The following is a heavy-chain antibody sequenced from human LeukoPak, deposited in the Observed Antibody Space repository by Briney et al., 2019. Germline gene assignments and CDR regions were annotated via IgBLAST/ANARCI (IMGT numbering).Heavy chain of an antibody. CDR2: IDPNTGAT. D-gene: IGHD3-10*02. V-gene: IGHV1-2*02. CDR3: AREMFRFDY. J-gene: IGHJ4*02. CDR1: GYTFTGCY. Sequence: ASVKVSCKASGYTFTGCYLHWVRQAPGQGLEWMAWIDPNTGATNYAQNFQGRVTLTRDTSITTAYMDLSSLGSDDTAIYYCAREMFRFDYWGQGTLVTVSS.